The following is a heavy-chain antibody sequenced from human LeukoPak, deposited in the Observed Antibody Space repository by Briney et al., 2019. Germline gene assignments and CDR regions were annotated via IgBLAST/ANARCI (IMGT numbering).Heavy chain of an antibody. CDR2: TSSSSSTI. V-gene: IGHV3-48*01. CDR1: GFTFSSYS. CDR3: ASEGNTIFGVVTHDY. Sequence: GGSLRLSCAASGFTFSSYSMNWVRQAPGKGLEWVSYTSSSSSTIYYADSVKGRFTISRDNAKNSLYLQMNSLRAEDTAVYYCASEGNTIFGVVTHDYWGQGTLVTVSS. J-gene: IGHJ4*02. D-gene: IGHD3-3*01.